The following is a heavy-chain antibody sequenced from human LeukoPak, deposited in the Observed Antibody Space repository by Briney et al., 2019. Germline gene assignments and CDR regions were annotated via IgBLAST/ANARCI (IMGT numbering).Heavy chain of an antibody. Sequence: SETLSLTCTVSGGSIASRSYYWGWIRQPPGKGLEWIGSIYYSGSTYDNPSLKSRVTISVDTSKNQFSLKLSSVTAADTAVYYCARIVVRPRYPFDYWGQGTLVTVSS. D-gene: IGHD3-22*01. CDR2: IYYSGST. CDR1: GGSIASRSYY. CDR3: ARIVVRPRYPFDY. V-gene: IGHV4-39*01. J-gene: IGHJ4*02.